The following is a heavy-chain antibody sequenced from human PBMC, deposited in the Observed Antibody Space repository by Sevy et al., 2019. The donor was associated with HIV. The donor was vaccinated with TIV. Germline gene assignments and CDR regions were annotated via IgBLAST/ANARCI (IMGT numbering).Heavy chain of an antibody. CDR3: ASDRGSGTYGIRY. J-gene: IGHJ4*02. Sequence: GGSLRLSCVASGLTFRSYGMHWVRQTPGKGLEWVAAIWNDGSYTFYVDSVKGRFSISRDNSRNRVYLQMNSLTPEDTALYYCASDRGSGTYGIRYWGQGTLVTVSS. CDR2: IWNDGSYT. D-gene: IGHD3-10*01. V-gene: IGHV3-33*08. CDR1: GLTFRSYG.